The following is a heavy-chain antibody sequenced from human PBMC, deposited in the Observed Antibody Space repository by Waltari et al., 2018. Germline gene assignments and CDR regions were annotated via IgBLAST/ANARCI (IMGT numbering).Heavy chain of an antibody. CDR3: AREPYSSALDY. J-gene: IGHJ4*02. CDR1: GGSIGRGSYA. D-gene: IGHD6-25*01. CDR2: IYTSGST. Sequence: QVQLQESGPGLVKPSQTMSLTCTVSGGSIGRGSYAWTWIRQPAGKGLVWIGRIYTSGSTNYTPSLKSRVTISVDTSKTQFSLKLSSVTAADPAVYYCAREPYSSALDYWGQGTLVTVSS. V-gene: IGHV4-61*02.